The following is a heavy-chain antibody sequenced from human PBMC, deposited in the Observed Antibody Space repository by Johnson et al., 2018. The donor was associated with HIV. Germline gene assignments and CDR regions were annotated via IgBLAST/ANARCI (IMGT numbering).Heavy chain of an antibody. CDR1: GFSFSSYA. CDR3: ARELRGPDAFDI. V-gene: IGHV3-30-3*01. Sequence: QVQLVESGGGVVPAGRSLRLSCAASGFSFSSYALHWVRQAPGTGLDWVTVVSYETPTTHYADSVKCRFTISRDNSKSTLILQMNGLKDEDTAIYYWARELRGPDAFDIWGQGTMVTVSS. CDR2: VSYETPTT. J-gene: IGHJ3*02.